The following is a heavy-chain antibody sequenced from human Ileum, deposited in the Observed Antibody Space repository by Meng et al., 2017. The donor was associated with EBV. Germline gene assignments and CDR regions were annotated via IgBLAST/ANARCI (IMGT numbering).Heavy chain of an antibody. V-gene: IGHV4-28*01. Sequence: QVQLQEAGPGLVKPSDTLSLTCAVAGYSISSTNWWGWIRQPPGKGLEWIGYIYYSGSTSYNPSLKSRVTMSVDTSKNQFSLNLNSVTAVDTAVYYCARNVPGTSAYYDWGQGTLVTVSS. D-gene: IGHD3-22*01. CDR3: ARNVPGTSAYYD. CDR1: GYSISSTNW. J-gene: IGHJ4*02. CDR2: IYYSGST.